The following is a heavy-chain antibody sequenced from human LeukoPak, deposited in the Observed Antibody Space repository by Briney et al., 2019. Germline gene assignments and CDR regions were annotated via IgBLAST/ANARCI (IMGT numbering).Heavy chain of an antibody. CDR1: GFTFSTST. J-gene: IGHJ4*02. Sequence: GGSLRLSCAASGFTFSTSTMRWVRQAPGKGQEWVSSISDGGTTYYVDSVKGRFTISRDNSKNTLYVQMNSLRAEDTAVYYCATRGRTGASDNWGQGTLVTVSS. D-gene: IGHD1-26*01. CDR3: ATRGRTGASDN. V-gene: IGHV3-23*01. CDR2: ISDGGTT.